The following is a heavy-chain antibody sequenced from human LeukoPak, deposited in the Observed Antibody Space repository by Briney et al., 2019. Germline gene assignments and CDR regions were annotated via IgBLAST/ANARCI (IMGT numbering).Heavy chain of an antibody. J-gene: IGHJ4*02. CDR3: ARADIVVVLATSVDLDY. CDR2: INPNSGGT. D-gene: IGHD2-2*01. V-gene: IGHV1-2*02. Sequence: ASVKVSYKASGYTFTGYCMHWVRQAPGQGLEWMGWINPNSGGTNYAQKFQGRVTMTTDTSISTAYMELSRLRSDDTAVYYCARADIVVVLATSVDLDYWGQGTLVTVSS. CDR1: GYTFTGYC.